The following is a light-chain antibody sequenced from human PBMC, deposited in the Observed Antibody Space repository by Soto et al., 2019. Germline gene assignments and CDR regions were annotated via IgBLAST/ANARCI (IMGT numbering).Light chain of an antibody. CDR3: PVWDKDHPAYV. CDR2: DDS. V-gene: IGLV3-21*02. CDR1: NVGLKS. Sequence: SYELTQPPSLSVAPGQTATITCGGDNVGLKSVHWYQQKPGQAPVLVVYDDSYRPSEIPERFSGSNSGDTATLRLSRVEAGDEADYFCPVWDKDHPAYVFGPAPKVTVL. J-gene: IGLJ1*01.